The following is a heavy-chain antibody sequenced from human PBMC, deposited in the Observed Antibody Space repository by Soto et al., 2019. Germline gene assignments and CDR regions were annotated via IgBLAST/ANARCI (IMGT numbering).Heavy chain of an antibody. V-gene: IGHV3-23*01. D-gene: IGHD1-1*01. J-gene: IGHJ5*01. CDR3: APRGIQLWFDS. CDR1: GFTFSSYA. CDR2: ITASGGST. Sequence: GGSLRLSCVGSGFTFSSYAMNWGRLAQGKGLEWVSAITASGGSTFYADSVKGRFTISRDNSKGTLYLQMISLSADDTAVYYCAPRGIQLWFDSWGQGTLVTVSS.